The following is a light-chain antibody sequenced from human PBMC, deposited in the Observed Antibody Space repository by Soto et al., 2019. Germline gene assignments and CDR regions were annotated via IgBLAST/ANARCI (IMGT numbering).Light chain of an antibody. CDR3: QQYGSSHLT. V-gene: IGKV3-20*01. CDR2: GAS. J-gene: IGKJ1*01. CDR1: QSVSSTY. Sequence: IVLTQSPCTLSLSPGERASLSCRASQSVSSTYLAWYQQKPGQAPRLLIYGASSRATGIPDRFSGSGSGTDFTLTISRLEPEDFAVYFCQQYGSSHLTFGQGTK.